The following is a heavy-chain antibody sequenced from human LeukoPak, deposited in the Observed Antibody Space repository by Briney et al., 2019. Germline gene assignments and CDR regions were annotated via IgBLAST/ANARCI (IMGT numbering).Heavy chain of an antibody. CDR2: ISAYTGNT. Sequence: ASVKVSCKTSGYTFSSYGISWVRQAPGQGLEWMGWISAYTGNTNYAQKLQGRVTMTTDTSTSTAYMELRSLRSDDTAVYYCARGGSSSGPGYYYYYMDVWGKGTTVTVSS. CDR1: GYTFSSYG. J-gene: IGHJ6*03. D-gene: IGHD6-13*01. V-gene: IGHV1-18*01. CDR3: ARGGSSSGPGYYYYYMDV.